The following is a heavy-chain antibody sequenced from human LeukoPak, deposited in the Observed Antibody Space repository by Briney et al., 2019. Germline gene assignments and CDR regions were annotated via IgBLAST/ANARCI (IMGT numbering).Heavy chain of an antibody. D-gene: IGHD1-1*01. CDR2: IYYSGST. V-gene: IGHV4-31*03. CDR3: ARVTQVRYPYYFDY. CDR1: GGSISSGGYY. Sequence: SQTLSLTCTVSGGSISSGGYYWSWIRQHPGKGLEWIGYIYYSGSTYYNPSLKSRVTISVDTSKNQFSLKLSSVTAADTAVYYCARVTQVRYPYYFDYWGQGTLVTVSS. J-gene: IGHJ4*02.